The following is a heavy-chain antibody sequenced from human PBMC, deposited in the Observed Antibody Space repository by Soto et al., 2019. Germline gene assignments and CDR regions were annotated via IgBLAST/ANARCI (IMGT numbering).Heavy chain of an antibody. CDR2: INWKSDI. CDR3: AISQDRGGRTTFIY. J-gene: IGHJ4*02. CDR1: GFTFDDNA. Sequence: SLRLSCAVSGFTFDDNAMHWVRQAPEKGLEWVSGINWKSDIGYADSVKGRFTISRDNAENSFYLQMNSLRAEDTALYYCAISQDRGGRTTFIYWGQGTQVTVSS. V-gene: IGHV3-9*01. D-gene: IGHD3-16*01.